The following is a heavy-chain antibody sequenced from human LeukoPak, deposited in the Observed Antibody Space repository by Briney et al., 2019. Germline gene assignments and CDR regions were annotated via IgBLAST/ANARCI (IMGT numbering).Heavy chain of an antibody. CDR2: ISSSGSTI. Sequence: GGSLRLSCAASGFTFSSYEMNWVRQAPGKGLEWVSYISSSGSTIYYADSVKGRFTISRDNSKNTLYLQMNSLRDEDTAVYYCARESDYVWGGFGYWGQGTLVTVSS. CDR1: GFTFSSYE. CDR3: ARESDYVWGGFGY. V-gene: IGHV3-48*03. D-gene: IGHD3-16*01. J-gene: IGHJ4*02.